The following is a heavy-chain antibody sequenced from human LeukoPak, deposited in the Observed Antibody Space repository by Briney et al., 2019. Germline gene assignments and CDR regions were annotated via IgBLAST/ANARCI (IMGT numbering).Heavy chain of an antibody. CDR3: ARDREGIAPRPFDY. V-gene: IGHV3-21*01. Sequence: GGSLRLSCAPSGFTFSSYSMNWVRQAPGKGLEWVSSISSSSSYIYYADSVKGRFTISRDNAKNSLYLQMNSPRAEDTAVYYCARDREGIAPRPFDYWGQGTLVTVSS. D-gene: IGHD6-6*01. CDR1: GFTFSSYS. CDR2: ISSSSSYI. J-gene: IGHJ4*02.